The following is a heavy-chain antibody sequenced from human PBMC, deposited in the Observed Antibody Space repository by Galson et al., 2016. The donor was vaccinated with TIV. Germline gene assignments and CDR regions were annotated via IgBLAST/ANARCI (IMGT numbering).Heavy chain of an antibody. CDR2: IWFDGSKK. Sequence: SLRLSCAASGFTFNDYGMHWVRQAPGKGLEWVAVIWFDGSKKYYADSVKGRFTISRDNSKNTLSLQMDSLRAEDTAVYYCAARNYDILTGYHSDYWGQGTLVTVSS. CDR3: AARNYDILTGYHSDY. CDR1: GFTFNDYG. D-gene: IGHD3-9*01. J-gene: IGHJ4*02. V-gene: IGHV3-33*01.